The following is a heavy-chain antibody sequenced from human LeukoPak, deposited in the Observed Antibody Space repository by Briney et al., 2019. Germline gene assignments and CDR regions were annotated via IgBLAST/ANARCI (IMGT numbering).Heavy chain of an antibody. CDR2: IIPIFGTA. V-gene: IGHV1-69*05. CDR3: AGAGYCSGTSCLGYYYMDV. J-gene: IGHJ6*03. CDR1: GGTFSSYA. D-gene: IGHD2-2*03. Sequence: SVKVSCKASGGTFSSYAISWVRQAPGQGLEWMGGIIPIFGTANYAQKFQGRVTITTDESTSTAYMELSSLRSEDTAVYYCAGAGYCSGTSCLGYYYMDVWGKGTTVAVSS.